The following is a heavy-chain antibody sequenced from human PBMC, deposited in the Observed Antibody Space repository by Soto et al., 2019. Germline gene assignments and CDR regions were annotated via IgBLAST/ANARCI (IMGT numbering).Heavy chain of an antibody. D-gene: IGHD3-16*02. J-gene: IGHJ4*02. CDR3: ARGDTRLGELSHDY. V-gene: IGHV4-30-2*01. Sequence: SETLSLTCAVSGGSISSGGFSWTWIRQPPGKGLEFIGYIYYSGGTYYNPSLKSRVTISVDRSKNQFSLRLSSVTAADTAVYYCARGDTRLGELSHDYWGQGTLVTAPQ. CDR2: IYYSGGT. CDR1: GGSISSGGFS.